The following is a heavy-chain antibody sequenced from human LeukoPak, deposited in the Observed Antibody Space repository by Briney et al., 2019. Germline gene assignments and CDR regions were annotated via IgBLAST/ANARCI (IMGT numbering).Heavy chain of an antibody. CDR1: GFTFRSYA. CDR2: ISYDGSNK. Sequence: GGSLGLSCAASGFTFRSYAMHWVRQAPGKGLEWVAVISYDGSNKYYADSVKGRFTISRDNAKNSLYLQMNSLRAEDTALYYCAKDKGWLQSYFDYWGQGTLVTVSS. CDR3: AKDKGWLQSYFDY. J-gene: IGHJ4*02. V-gene: IGHV3-30-3*01. D-gene: IGHD5-24*01.